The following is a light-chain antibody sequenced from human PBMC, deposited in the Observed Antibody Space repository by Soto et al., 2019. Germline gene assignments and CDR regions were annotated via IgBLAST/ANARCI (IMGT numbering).Light chain of an antibody. CDR2: GAS. J-gene: IGKJ1*01. V-gene: IGKV3-11*01. Sequence: EIVLTQSPATPSLSPGERATLSCRASQSVSTYLAWYQQKPGQAPRLLIYGASNRATGIPARFSGSGSGTDFTLTISSPEPEDCAFYYCQQRSNWPLWTFGQGTKVEVK. CDR3: QQRSNWPLWT. CDR1: QSVSTY.